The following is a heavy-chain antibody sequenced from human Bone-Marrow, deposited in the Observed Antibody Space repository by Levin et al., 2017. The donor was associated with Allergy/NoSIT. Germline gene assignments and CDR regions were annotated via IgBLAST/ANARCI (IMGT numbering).Heavy chain of an antibody. D-gene: IGHD6-19*01. CDR2: IIPIVGIT. CDR1: GGTFSSYI. Sequence: SVKVSCKASGGTFSSYIIHWVRQAPGQGLEWMGRIIPIVGITNYAQKFQGRVTITADKSTSTAFMDLSGLTSEDTAVYYCARDWATVTGPRYFHHWGQGTLVIVSS. J-gene: IGHJ1*01. V-gene: IGHV1-69*10. CDR3: ARDWATVTGPRYFHH.